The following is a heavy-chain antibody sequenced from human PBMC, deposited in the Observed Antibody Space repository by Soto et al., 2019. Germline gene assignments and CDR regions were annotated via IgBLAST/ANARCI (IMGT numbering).Heavy chain of an antibody. CDR3: AREARYYDSSGYSAWNRLAHYYSYYGMDV. CDR2: IWYDGSNK. Sequence: PGGSLRLSCAASGFTFSSYGMHWVRQAPGKGLEWVAVIWYDGSNKYYADSVKGRFTISRDNSKNTLYLQMNSLRAEDTAVYYCAREARYYDSSGYSAWNRLAHYYSYYGMDVWGQATTVTDSS. D-gene: IGHD3-22*01. J-gene: IGHJ6*02. CDR1: GFTFSSYG. V-gene: IGHV3-33*01.